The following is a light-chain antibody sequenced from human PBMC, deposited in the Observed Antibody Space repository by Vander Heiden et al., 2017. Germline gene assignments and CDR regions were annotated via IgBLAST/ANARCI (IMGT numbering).Light chain of an antibody. CDR2: DVT. CDR1: SGDVGAYNF. Sequence: QSALTQPASVSASPGQSITISCTGTSGDVGAYNFVSWYQQHPGKAPKLMIYDVTDRASGVSNRFSGSKSGNTASLSISGLQAEDEADYYCTSVTRSSTIEFGGGTKLTVL. CDR3: TSVTRSSTIE. J-gene: IGLJ2*01. V-gene: IGLV2-14*01.